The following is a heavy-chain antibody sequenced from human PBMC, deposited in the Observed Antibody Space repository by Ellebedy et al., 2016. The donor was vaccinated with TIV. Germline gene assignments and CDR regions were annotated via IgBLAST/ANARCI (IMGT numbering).Heavy chain of an antibody. CDR3: ARAYEGAFDI. J-gene: IGHJ3*02. D-gene: IGHD2-8*01. CDR2: LVPDGSMK. V-gene: IGHV3-7*04. Sequence: PGGSLRLSCPASGFTFISYFMTWVRQAPGKGLEWVANLVPDGSMKYYVDSVKGRFTISREDVKNSLYLQMNGLRAEDTATYYCARAYEGAFDIWGQGTVVTVSS. CDR1: GFTFISYF.